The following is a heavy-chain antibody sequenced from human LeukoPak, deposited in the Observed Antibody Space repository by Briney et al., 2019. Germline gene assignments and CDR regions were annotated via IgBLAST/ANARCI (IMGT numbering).Heavy chain of an antibody. J-gene: IGHJ4*02. CDR1: XXXFSSYG. V-gene: IGHV3-30*03. CDR2: ISYDGSNK. Sequence: PGRSXRLSXAXXXXXFSSYGMHWVRXAPGKGLEWVAVISYDGSNKYYADSVKGRFTISRDNSKNTLYLQMNGLRAEDTAVYYCAASAWDYWGQGTLVTVSS. D-gene: IGHD3-10*01. CDR3: AASAWDY.